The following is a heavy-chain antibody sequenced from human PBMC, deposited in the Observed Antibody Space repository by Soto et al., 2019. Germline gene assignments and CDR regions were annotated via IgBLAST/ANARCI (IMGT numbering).Heavy chain of an antibody. D-gene: IGHD1-26*01. CDR2: INPNSGDT. J-gene: IGHJ6*02. CDR1: GYTFTGYY. Sequence: KFSCKASGYTFTGYYVHWVRQAPGQGLEWMGWINPNSGDTYLAQRFQGRVTMNRDTSIGTAYMELRGLTSDDTAEYYCAKGGAIVAAGTRVYLYNAMDVWGQGTTVTVSS. CDR3: AKGGAIVAAGTRVYLYNAMDV. V-gene: IGHV1-2*02.